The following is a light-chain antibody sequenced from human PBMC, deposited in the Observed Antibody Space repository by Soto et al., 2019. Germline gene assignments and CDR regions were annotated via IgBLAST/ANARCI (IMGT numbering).Light chain of an antibody. V-gene: IGKV3-20*01. CDR2: GAA. CDR3: QQYGSSTYT. Sequence: EIVLTQSPGSLSLTPRETATLSCRASQSVSSNHLAWYQQKPGQAPRLLISGAARRATGIPDMFSGSGSGTEFTLTISRREPEEFAVYYWQQYGSSTYTFGQGTKVEI. CDR1: QSVSSNH. J-gene: IGKJ2*01.